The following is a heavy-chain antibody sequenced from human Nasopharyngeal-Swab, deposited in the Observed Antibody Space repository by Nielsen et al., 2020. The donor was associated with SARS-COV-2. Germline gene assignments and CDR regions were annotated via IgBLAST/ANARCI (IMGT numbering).Heavy chain of an antibody. Sequence: SETLSLTCTVSGGSISSYYWSWIRQPPGKGLEWIGDIYYSGSTYYNPSLKSRVTISVDTSKNQFSLKLSSVTAADTAVYYCAREGFAITIFGVVTRYGMVVWGQGTTVTVSS. J-gene: IGHJ6*02. CDR2: IYYSGST. D-gene: IGHD3-3*01. CDR3: AREGFAITIFGVVTRYGMVV. V-gene: IGHV4-59*01. CDR1: GGSISSYY.